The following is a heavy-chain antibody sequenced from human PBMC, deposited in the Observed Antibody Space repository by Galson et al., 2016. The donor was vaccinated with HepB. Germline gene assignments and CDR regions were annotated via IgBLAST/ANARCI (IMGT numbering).Heavy chain of an antibody. Sequence: SETLSLTCTVSGGSISNSYLSWIRQPPGKGLEWIGYIYYSGNTNYNPSLKSRVTISVETSKKQFSLKLSSVTAADTAVYYCARDGGYGSGQIDSWGQGTLVTVSS. CDR2: IYYSGNT. V-gene: IGHV4-59*01. J-gene: IGHJ4*02. D-gene: IGHD3-10*01. CDR3: ARDGGYGSGQIDS. CDR1: GGSISNSY.